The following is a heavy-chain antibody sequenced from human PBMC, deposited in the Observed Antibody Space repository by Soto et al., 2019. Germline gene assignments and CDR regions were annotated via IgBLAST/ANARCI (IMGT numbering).Heavy chain of an antibody. CDR3: AREYDFWSGFYYYYYYMDV. J-gene: IGHJ6*03. Sequence: SETLSLTCAVYGGSFSGYYWSWIRQPPGKGLEWIGEINHSGSTNYNPSLKSRVTISVDTSKNQFSLKLSSVTAADTAVYYCAREYDFWSGFYYYYYYMDVWGKGTTVTVSS. D-gene: IGHD3-3*01. CDR1: GGSFSGYY. V-gene: IGHV4-34*01. CDR2: INHSGST.